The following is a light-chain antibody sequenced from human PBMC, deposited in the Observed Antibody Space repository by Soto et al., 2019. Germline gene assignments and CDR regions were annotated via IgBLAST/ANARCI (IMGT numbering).Light chain of an antibody. CDR3: CSYGGSSTFPYV. V-gene: IGLV2-23*02. CDR1: SSDVGTYNL. J-gene: IGLJ1*01. Sequence: QAVVAQPASVSGSPEQSITISCTGTSSDVGTYNLVSWYQQHPGKAPKLIIYEVTERPSGVSNRFSGSKFGNTASLTISGLLPEDEADYYCCSYGGSSTFPYVFGTGTKVTVL. CDR2: EVT.